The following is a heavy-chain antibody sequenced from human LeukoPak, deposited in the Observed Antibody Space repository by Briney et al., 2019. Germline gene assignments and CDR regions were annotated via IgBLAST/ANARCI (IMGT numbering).Heavy chain of an antibody. CDR1: GGSISTYH. V-gene: IGHV4-59*08. CDR3: ARRDYGDHYDY. D-gene: IGHD4-17*01. J-gene: IGHJ4*02. Sequence: SETLSLTCTVSGGSISTYHWSWIRQPPGKGLEWIGYIYYSGSTNYNPSLKSRVTMSVDTSKNQFSLKLSSVGAADTAVYYCARRDYGDHYDYWGQGTLVTVSS. CDR2: IYYSGST.